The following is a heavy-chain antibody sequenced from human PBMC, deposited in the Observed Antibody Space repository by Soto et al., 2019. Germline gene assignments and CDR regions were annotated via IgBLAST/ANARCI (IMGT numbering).Heavy chain of an antibody. CDR1: GFSLSTLGAG. J-gene: IGHJ3*01. Sequence: QITLKESGPTLVKPTQVLTLTCSFSGFSLSTLGAGVGWVRQPPGKALEWLALIYWDDDRQYSPSLKTRLTITKDTSKNQVVLTLNNMDPVDTGTYFCAHTQLTTGANAFDVWGQGTIVTVSS. CDR2: IYWDDDR. D-gene: IGHD1-1*01. CDR3: AHTQLTTGANAFDV. V-gene: IGHV2-5*02.